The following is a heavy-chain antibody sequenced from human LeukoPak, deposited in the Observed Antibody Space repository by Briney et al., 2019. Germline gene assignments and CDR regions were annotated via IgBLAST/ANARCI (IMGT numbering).Heavy chain of an antibody. J-gene: IGHJ4*02. Sequence: SETLSLTCAVYGGAFCGYYWSWIRQPPGKGLEWIGEINHSGSTNYNPSLKSRVTISVDTSKNQFSLKLSSVTAADTAVYYCARWKDTALFPYYFDYWGQGTLVTVSS. D-gene: IGHD5-18*01. CDR2: INHSGST. CDR1: GGAFCGYY. CDR3: ARWKDTALFPYYFDY. V-gene: IGHV4-34*01.